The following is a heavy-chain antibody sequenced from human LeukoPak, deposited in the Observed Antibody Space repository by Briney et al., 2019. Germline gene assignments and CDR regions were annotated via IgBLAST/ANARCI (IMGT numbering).Heavy chain of an antibody. CDR1: GFTFSGYG. D-gene: IGHD2-8*02. Sequence: GGSLRLSCAASGFTFSGYGMHWVRQAPGKGLEWVAVIWYDGSNKYYADSVKGRFTISRDNSKNTLYLQMNSLRAEDTAVYYCAKDMRGVVLVPRAYYFDSWGQGTLVTVSS. CDR2: IWYDGSNK. V-gene: IGHV3-33*06. J-gene: IGHJ4*02. CDR3: AKDMRGVVLVPRAYYFDS.